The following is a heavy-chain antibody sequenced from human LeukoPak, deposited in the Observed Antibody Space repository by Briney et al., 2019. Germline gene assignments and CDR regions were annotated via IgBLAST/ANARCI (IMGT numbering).Heavy chain of an antibody. CDR3: ARGGDFWSGYSRGYYMDV. Sequence: TGGSLRLSCAASGFIFSTYAMSWVRQAPGKGLEWVSVISGSGGSTYYADSVKGRFTISRDNSKNTLYLQMNSLRAEDTAVYFCARGGDFWSGYSRGYYMDVWGKGTTVTVSS. CDR2: ISGSGGST. CDR1: GFIFSTYA. D-gene: IGHD3-3*01. J-gene: IGHJ6*03. V-gene: IGHV3-23*01.